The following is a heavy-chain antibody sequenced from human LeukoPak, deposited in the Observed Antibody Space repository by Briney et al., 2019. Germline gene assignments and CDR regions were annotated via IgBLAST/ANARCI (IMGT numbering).Heavy chain of an antibody. Sequence: GGSLRLSCAVSGFTFSSYAMSWVRQAPGKGLEWVSAISGSGNGAYYAESVKGRFTISRDNSKNTLYLQMNSLRAEDTAVYYCANKWAGLDYWGQGTLVTVSS. V-gene: IGHV3-23*01. CDR2: ISGSGNGA. J-gene: IGHJ4*02. CDR1: GFTFSSYA. CDR3: ANKWAGLDY. D-gene: IGHD1-26*01.